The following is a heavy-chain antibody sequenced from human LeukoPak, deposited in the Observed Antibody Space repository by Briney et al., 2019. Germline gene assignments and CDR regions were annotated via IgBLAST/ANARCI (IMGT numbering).Heavy chain of an antibody. Sequence: GGSLRLSCAASGFTFSTYSMNWVRQAPGRGLEWVSYISSSPGSISYADSVKGRFTISRDNAKNSLYLQMNSLRAEDTAVYYCAREGLTEQWLVSVGLDYWGQGTLVTVSS. CDR1: GFTFSTYS. D-gene: IGHD6-19*01. V-gene: IGHV3-48*04. CDR3: AREGLTEQWLVSVGLDY. J-gene: IGHJ4*02. CDR2: ISSSPGSI.